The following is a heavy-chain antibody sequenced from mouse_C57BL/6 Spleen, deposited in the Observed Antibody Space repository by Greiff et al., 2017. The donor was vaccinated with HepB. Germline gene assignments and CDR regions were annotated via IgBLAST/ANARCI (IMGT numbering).Heavy chain of an antibody. CDR3: ARSGGEAFDY. V-gene: IGHV1-64*01. CDR2: IHPNSGST. J-gene: IGHJ2*01. D-gene: IGHD3-2*02. Sequence: VQLQQPGAELVKPGASVKLSCKASGYTFTSYWMHWVKQRPGQGLEWIGMIHPNSGSTNYNEKFKSKATLTVDKSSSTAYMQLSSLTAEDSAVYYCARSGGEAFDYWGQGTTLTVSS. CDR1: GYTFTSYW.